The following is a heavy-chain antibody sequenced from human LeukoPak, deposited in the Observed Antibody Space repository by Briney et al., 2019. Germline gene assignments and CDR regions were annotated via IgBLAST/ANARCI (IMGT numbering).Heavy chain of an antibody. Sequence: SETLSLTCAVYGGSFSGYYWSWIRQPPGKGLEWIGEINHSGSTNYNPSLKSRVTISVDTSKNQFSLKLSSVTAAGTAVYYCARDLGGSYDDAFDIWGRGTMVTVSS. CDR1: GGSFSGYY. J-gene: IGHJ3*02. V-gene: IGHV4-34*01. CDR2: INHSGST. CDR3: ARDLGGSYDDAFDI. D-gene: IGHD1-26*01.